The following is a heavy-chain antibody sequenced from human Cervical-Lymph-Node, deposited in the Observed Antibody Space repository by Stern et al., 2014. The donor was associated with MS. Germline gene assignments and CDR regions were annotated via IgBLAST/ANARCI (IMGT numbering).Heavy chain of an antibody. Sequence: EVQLVQSGTEVKKPGEPLKISCKGSEYDFSSHWIGWVRQMPGKGLERRGIIYPGDSDTRYSPSFQGQVPISADTSINTAYLQWSNLKASDTAMYFCARAQDNYWAMLYPFWYFDLWGRGTLVTVSS. CDR2: IYPGDSDT. D-gene: IGHD3-10*02. J-gene: IGHJ2*01. V-gene: IGHV5-51*01. CDR1: EYDFSSHW. CDR3: ARAQDNYWAMLYPFWYFDL.